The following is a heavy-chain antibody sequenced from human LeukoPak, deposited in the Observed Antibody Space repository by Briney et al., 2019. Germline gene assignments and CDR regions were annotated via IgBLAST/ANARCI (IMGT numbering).Heavy chain of an antibody. CDR1: GSTFSNYA. V-gene: IGHV3-30-3*01. CDR2: ISYDGTNK. CDR3: ARGHLSSLFDI. D-gene: IGHD6-6*01. Sequence: PGGSLRLSCAASGSTFSNYAMHWVRQTQGKGLEWVAVISYDGTNKYYADSVKGRLTISRDNSKNTLSLQMNSLRTEDTAVYYCARGHLSSLFDIWGQGTMVTVSS. J-gene: IGHJ3*02.